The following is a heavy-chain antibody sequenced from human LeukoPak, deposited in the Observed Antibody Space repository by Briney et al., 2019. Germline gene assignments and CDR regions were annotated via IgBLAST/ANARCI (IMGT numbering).Heavy chain of an antibody. Sequence: GGSLRHSRSASGFPFSSYSLNWVGQAPGKGLEWVSSISTSSSYIYSADSVKGRFTISRDNAKNSLYLRMNSLRAEDTAVYYCVRDHFSPHAFDLRGQGTMVTVSS. CDR3: VRDHFSPHAFDL. CDR2: ISTSSSYI. V-gene: IGHV3-21*01. J-gene: IGHJ3*01. CDR1: GFPFSSYS.